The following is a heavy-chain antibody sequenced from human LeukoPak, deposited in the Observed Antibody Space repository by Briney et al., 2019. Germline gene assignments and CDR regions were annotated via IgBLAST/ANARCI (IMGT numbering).Heavy chain of an antibody. CDR2: IKSIGNSYAT. J-gene: IGHJ4*02. Sequence: PGGSLRLSCAASGFTFSGCAMHWVRQASGKGLEWVGRIKSIGNSYATEYAASVKGRFTISRDDSKSTAYLQMSSLRVEDTALYYCTKDDSGYTSSWSIDYWGQGTLVTVSS. D-gene: IGHD6-13*01. CDR1: GFTFSGCA. V-gene: IGHV3-73*01. CDR3: TKDDSGYTSSWSIDY.